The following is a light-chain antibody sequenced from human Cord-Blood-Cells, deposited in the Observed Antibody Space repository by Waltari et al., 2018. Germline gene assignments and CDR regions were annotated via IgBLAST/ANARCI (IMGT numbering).Light chain of an antibody. Sequence: DIQMTQSPSSLSSVGDRVTITCRASQSISSYLNWYQQKPGKAPKLLIYAASSLQSGVPSRFSGSGSGTDFTLTISSRQPEDFATYYCQQSYSTPWTFGQGTKVEIK. V-gene: IGKV1-39*01. CDR3: QQSYSTPWT. CDR1: QSISSY. CDR2: AAS. J-gene: IGKJ1*01.